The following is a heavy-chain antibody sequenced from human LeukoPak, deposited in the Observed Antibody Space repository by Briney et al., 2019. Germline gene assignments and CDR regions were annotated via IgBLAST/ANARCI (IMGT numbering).Heavy chain of an antibody. V-gene: IGHV4-34*01. D-gene: IGHD3-10*01. CDR3: ARRAVVRGVRY. CDR2: INHSGST. CDR1: GGSFSGYY. Sequence: SGTLSLTCAVYGGSFSGYYWSWIRQPPGKGLEWIGEINHSGSTNYNPSLKGRVTISVDTSKNQFSLKLSSVTAADTAVYYCARRAVVRGVRYWGQGTLVTVSS. J-gene: IGHJ4*02.